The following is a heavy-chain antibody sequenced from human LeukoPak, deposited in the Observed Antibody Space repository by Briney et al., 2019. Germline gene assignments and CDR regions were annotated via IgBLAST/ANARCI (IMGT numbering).Heavy chain of an antibody. J-gene: IGHJ4*02. V-gene: IGHV1-2*02. CDR3: ARKTRAISAPDY. D-gene: IGHD6-13*01. CDR2: INPNSGAT. Sequence: ASVKVSCKASGYTFTGYYMHWVRQAPGQGLEWTGWINPNSGATHYSQKFQGRVTLTRDTSISTAYMELSSLRSDDTAIYYCARKTRAISAPDYWGQGTLVTVSS. CDR1: GYTFTGYY.